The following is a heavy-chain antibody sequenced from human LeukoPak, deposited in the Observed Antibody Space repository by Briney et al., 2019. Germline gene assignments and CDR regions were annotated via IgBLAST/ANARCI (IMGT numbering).Heavy chain of an antibody. CDR3: ARFRTAMQLWKGYYFDY. J-gene: IGHJ4*02. D-gene: IGHD5-18*01. V-gene: IGHV3-21*01. Sequence: ELGGSLRLSCAASGFTFSSYSMNWVRQAPGKGLEWVSSISSSSSYIYYADSVKGRFTISRDNAKNSLYLQMNSLRAEDTAVYYCARFRTAMQLWKGYYFDYWGQGTLVTVSS. CDR2: ISSSSSYI. CDR1: GFTFSSYS.